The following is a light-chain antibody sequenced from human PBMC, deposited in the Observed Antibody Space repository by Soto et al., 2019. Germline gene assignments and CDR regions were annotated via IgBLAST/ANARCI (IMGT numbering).Light chain of an antibody. Sequence: QSALTQPASVSGSPGQSITISCTGTSSDVGGYDYVSWYQHHPGKAPKLMIYEVSDRPSGVSNRFSGSKSGNTASLTSSGLQAEDEADYYCTSYTTSSTLWLFGGGTKVTVL. V-gene: IGLV2-14*01. CDR3: TSYTTSSTLWL. CDR1: SSDVGGYDY. J-gene: IGLJ3*02. CDR2: EVS.